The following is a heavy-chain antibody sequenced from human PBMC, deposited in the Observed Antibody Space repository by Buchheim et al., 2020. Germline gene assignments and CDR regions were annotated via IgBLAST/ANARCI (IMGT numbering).Heavy chain of an antibody. CDR3: ARLHRNYYDSSGYYPNRYYFDY. CDR1: GYSFTSYW. CDR2: IYPGDSDT. D-gene: IGHD3-22*01. J-gene: IGHJ4*02. Sequence: EVQLVQSGAEVKKPGESLKISCKGSGYSFTSYWIGWVRQMPGKGLEWMGIIYPGDSDTRYSPSFQGQVTISADKSISTAYLQWSSLKASDTAMYYCARLHRNYYDSSGYYPNRYYFDYWGQGTL. V-gene: IGHV5-51*01.